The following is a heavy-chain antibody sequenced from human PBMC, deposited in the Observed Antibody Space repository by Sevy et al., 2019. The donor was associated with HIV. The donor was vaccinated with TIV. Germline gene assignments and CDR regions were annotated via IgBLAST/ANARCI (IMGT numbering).Heavy chain of an antibody. D-gene: IGHD2-2*01. J-gene: IGHJ6*02. CDR2: IKQDESEK. Sequence: GGSLRLSCAASGFTVGTYWMSRVRQAPRKGLQWVASIKQDESEKNYVDSVKGRFTISRDNAKNSLALQMNSLRAEDTAVYYCARDLIVPTGMFYYGMDVWGQGTTVTVSS. V-gene: IGHV3-7*01. CDR3: ARDLIVPTGMFYYGMDV. CDR1: GFTVGTYW.